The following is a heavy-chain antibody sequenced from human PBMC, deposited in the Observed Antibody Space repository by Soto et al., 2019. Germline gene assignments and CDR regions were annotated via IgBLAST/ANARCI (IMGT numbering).Heavy chain of an antibody. CDR2: TYYRSKWYK. V-gene: IGHV6-1*01. J-gene: IGHJ5*02. D-gene: IGHD6-6*01. Sequence: SQTLSLTCAISGDSVSSNSAAWNWIRQSPSRGLEWLGRTYYRSKWYKDYAVSVKSRITINPDTSKNQFSLQLNSVTPEDTAVYFCARTLSSSAENWFDPWGQGTLVTVSS. CDR3: ARTLSSSAENWFDP. CDR1: GDSVSSNSAA.